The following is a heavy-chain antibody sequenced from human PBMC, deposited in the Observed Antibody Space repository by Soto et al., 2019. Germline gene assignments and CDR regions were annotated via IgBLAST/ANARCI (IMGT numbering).Heavy chain of an antibody. D-gene: IGHD1-26*01. CDR3: ARDHFGGSYPPAEDAFDI. V-gene: IGHV3-48*02. CDR2: ISSSSSTI. CDR1: GFTFSSYS. Sequence: GGSLRLSCAASGFTFSSYSMNWVRQAPGKGLEWVSYISSSSSTIYYADSVKGRFTISRDNAKNSLYLQMNSLRDEDTAVYYCARDHFGGSYPPAEDAFDIWGQGTMVTVSS. J-gene: IGHJ3*02.